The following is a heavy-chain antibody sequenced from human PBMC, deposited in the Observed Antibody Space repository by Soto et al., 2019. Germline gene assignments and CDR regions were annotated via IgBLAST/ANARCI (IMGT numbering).Heavy chain of an antibody. CDR1: GFTFSRYG. CDR2: VYYDGSDK. V-gene: IGHV3-33*06. J-gene: IGHJ6*02. D-gene: IGHD6-6*01. Sequence: PGGSLRLSCAASGFTFSRYGMHWVRQAPGKGLEWVAVVYYDGSDKYYADSVKGRFTISRDNSKNTLYLQVSSLRAEDTAVYYCAKDRSSSLDAMDVWGQGTTVTVSS. CDR3: AKDRSSSLDAMDV.